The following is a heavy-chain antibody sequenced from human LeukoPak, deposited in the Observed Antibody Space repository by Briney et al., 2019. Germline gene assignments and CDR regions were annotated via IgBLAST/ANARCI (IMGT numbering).Heavy chain of an antibody. CDR1: GYTFTSYY. CDR2: INPSGGST. D-gene: IGHD2-15*01. Sequence: ASVKVSCKASGYTFTSYYMHWVRQAPGQGLEWMGIINPSGGSTSYAQKFQGRVTMTRDTSTSTVYMELSSLRSEDTAVYYCARDGGYRSGGSCYSTEWYFDLWGRGTLVTVSS. V-gene: IGHV1-46*01. J-gene: IGHJ2*01. CDR3: ARDGGYRSGGSCYSTEWYFDL.